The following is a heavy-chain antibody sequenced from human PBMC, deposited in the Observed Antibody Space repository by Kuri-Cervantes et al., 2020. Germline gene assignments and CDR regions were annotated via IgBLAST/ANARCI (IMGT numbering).Heavy chain of an antibody. CDR2: IFYSGST. D-gene: IGHD3-10*01. CDR3: ARGGNGYGFGELDY. Sequence: SETLSLTCTVSGGFISSSSYYWGWIRQPPGKALEWIGNIFYSGSTYYNPSLKSRVTISVDTSKNQFSLKLSSVTAADTAVYYCARGGNGYGFGELDYWGQGTLVTVSS. CDR1: GGFISSSSYY. V-gene: IGHV4-39*01. J-gene: IGHJ4*02.